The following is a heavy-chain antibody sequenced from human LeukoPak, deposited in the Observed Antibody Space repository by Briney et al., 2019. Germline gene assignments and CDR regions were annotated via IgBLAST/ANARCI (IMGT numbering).Heavy chain of an antibody. D-gene: IGHD2-15*01. Sequence: AETLALTCAVSGYSMSSGYYWGWIRQPPGKGLEWIGSIYHSGSTYYNPSLKSRVTISVDTSKDQFSLKLSSVTAADTAVYYCARDHIVVANYYFYYYGMDVWGKGTTVTVSS. CDR2: IYHSGST. CDR3: ARDHIVVANYYFYYYGMDV. J-gene: IGHJ6*04. CDR1: GYSMSSGYY. V-gene: IGHV4-38-2*02.